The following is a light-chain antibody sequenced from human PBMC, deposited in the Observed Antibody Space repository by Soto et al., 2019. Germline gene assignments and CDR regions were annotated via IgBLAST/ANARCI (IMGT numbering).Light chain of an antibody. CDR2: HAS. Sequence: DIQMTQSPSSLSASIGDRVTITCRASQTINNWLAWYQQKPGKAPNLLIYHASNLETGVPSRFSGSAFGTEFTLTISSLQHDDFATYYCQHYNSYPWTFGQGTKVDI. V-gene: IGKV1-5*01. J-gene: IGKJ1*01. CDR1: QTINNW. CDR3: QHYNSYPWT.